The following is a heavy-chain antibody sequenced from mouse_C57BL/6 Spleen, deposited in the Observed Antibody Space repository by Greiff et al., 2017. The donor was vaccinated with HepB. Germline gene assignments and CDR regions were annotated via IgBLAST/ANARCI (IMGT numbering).Heavy chain of an antibody. Sequence: VQLQQSGAELARPGASVKMSCKASGYTFTSYTMHWVKQRPGQGLEWIGYINPSSGYTKYNQKFKDKATLTADKSSSTAYMQLSSLTSEDSAVYYYSSGDFYWYFYFWVTGTTVTVSS. V-gene: IGHV1-4*01. J-gene: IGHJ1*03. CDR1: GYTFTSYT. CDR2: INPSSGYT. CDR3: SSGDFYWYFYF.